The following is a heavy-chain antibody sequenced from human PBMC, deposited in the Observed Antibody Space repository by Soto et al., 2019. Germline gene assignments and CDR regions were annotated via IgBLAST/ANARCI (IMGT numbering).Heavy chain of an antibody. J-gene: IGHJ4*02. V-gene: IGHV4-34*01. CDR2: INHSGST. CDR1: GGSFSGYY. Sequence: PSGTLSLTCAVYGGSFSGYYWSWIRQPPGKGLEWIGEINHSGSTNYNPSLKSRVTISVDTSKNQFSLKLSSVTAADTAVYYCASDGGATFGGVIALGYWGQGTLVTVSS. D-gene: IGHD3-16*02. CDR3: ASDGGATFGGVIALGY.